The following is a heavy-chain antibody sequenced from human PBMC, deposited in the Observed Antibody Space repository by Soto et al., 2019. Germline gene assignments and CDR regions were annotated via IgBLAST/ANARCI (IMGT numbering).Heavy chain of an antibody. CDR3: ARRVTRPERFDY. J-gene: IGHJ4*02. Sequence: QLQLQESGPGLVKPSETLSLTCTVSGGSITRSTYYWGWIRQPPGKGLEWIGNIYYNGNTYYNPSLQSRVTISVDTSKHQFSLKLTSATAADTAVYYCARRVTRPERFDYWGQGALVTVSS. CDR2: IYYNGNT. CDR1: GGSITRSTYY. V-gene: IGHV4-39*01. D-gene: IGHD4-4*01.